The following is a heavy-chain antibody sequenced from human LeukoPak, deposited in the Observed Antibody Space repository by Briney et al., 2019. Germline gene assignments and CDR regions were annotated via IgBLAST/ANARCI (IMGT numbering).Heavy chain of an antibody. V-gene: IGHV4-34*01. CDR3: ARGGSWPVQNDS. J-gene: IGHJ4*02. CDR1: GGALSGYY. CDR2: INHSGST. Sequence: SETLSLTCTGYGGALSGYYWCWIRQPPGKGVVWIGEINHSGSTNHNPSIKSRVTIPVHTSKPPFSLKLSSVTAPDTAVYYCARGGSWPVQNDSSGQGTLVTVSS. D-gene: IGHD6-13*01.